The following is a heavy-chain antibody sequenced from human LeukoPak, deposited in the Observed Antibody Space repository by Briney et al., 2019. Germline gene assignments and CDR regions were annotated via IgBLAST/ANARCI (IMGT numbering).Heavy chain of an antibody. J-gene: IGHJ4*02. V-gene: IGHV3-23*01. Sequence: GFLRLSCAASGFTFSSYAMSWVRQAPGKGLEWVSAISGSGGSTYYADSVKGRFTISRDNSKNTLYLQMNSLRAEDTAVYYCAKAHIVVVVAAPYYFDYWGQGTLVTVSS. CDR1: GFTFSSYA. CDR3: AKAHIVVVVAAPYYFDY. CDR2: ISGSGGST. D-gene: IGHD2-15*01.